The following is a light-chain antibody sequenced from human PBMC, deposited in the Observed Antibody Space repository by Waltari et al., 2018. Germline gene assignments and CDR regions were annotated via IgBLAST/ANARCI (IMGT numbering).Light chain of an antibody. CDR3: ATWDGSLEGYV. V-gene: IGLV1-44*01. CDR1: YSNIGSNP. CDR2: STS. Sequence: QSVLTQPPSASGTPGQRVTISCSGSYSNIGSNPVNWYQQLPGTAPKLLVLSTSQRPAGVPDRFSGSKSGTSVSLAISGLQSDDEADYYCATWDGSLEGYVFGTGTKVSVL. J-gene: IGLJ1*01.